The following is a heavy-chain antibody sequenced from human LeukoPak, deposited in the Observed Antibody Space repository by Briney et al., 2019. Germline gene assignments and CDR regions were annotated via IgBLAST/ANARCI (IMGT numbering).Heavy chain of an antibody. Sequence: SQTLSLTCTVSGGSISSGDYYWSWIRQPPGKGLEWIGYIYYIGNTFYNPSLKSRVTISVDTSKNQFSLKLSSVTAADTAVYYCARGGVMVAGTPYYYYGMDVWGQGTTVTVSS. CDR1: GGSISSGDYY. CDR3: ARGGVMVAGTPYYYYGMDV. D-gene: IGHD2-8*01. J-gene: IGHJ6*02. V-gene: IGHV4-30-4*01. CDR2: IYYIGNT.